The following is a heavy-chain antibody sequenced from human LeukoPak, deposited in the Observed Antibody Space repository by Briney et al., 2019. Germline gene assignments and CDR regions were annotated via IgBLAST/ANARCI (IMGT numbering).Heavy chain of an antibody. CDR3: AKVPSGSYSFDY. CDR2: IRYYGSNK. J-gene: IGHJ4*02. CDR1: GFTFSSYG. Sequence: GGSLRLSCAASGFTFSSYGMHWVRQAPGKGLEWVAFIRYYGSNKYYADSVKGRFTISRDNSKNTLYLQMNSLRAEDTAVYYCAKVPSGSYSFDYWGQGTLVTVSS. V-gene: IGHV3-30*02. D-gene: IGHD1-26*01.